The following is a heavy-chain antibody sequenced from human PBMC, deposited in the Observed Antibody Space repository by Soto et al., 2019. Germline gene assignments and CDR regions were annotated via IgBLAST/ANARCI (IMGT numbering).Heavy chain of an antibody. D-gene: IGHD6-19*01. Sequence: GASVKVSCKASGYTFTSYGISWVRQAPGQGLEWMGWISAYNGNTNYAQKLQGRVTMTTDTSTSTAYMELRSLRSDDTAVYYCARVLPQYSSGWYWFDPWGQGTLVTVSS. CDR1: GYTFTSYG. J-gene: IGHJ5*02. CDR2: ISAYNGNT. V-gene: IGHV1-18*01. CDR3: ARVLPQYSSGWYWFDP.